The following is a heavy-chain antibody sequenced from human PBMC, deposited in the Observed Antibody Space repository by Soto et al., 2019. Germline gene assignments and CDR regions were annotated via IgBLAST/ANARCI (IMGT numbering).Heavy chain of an antibody. V-gene: IGHV3-23*04. CDR1: GFSFSNYA. CDR3: AKGRGVFDP. Sequence: EVQLVESGGGLVQPGGSLRLSCAASGFSFSNYAMSWVRQAPGRGLELVSTITDSGGGTYYADSVKGRLTISRDNYKNMLYLQMNSLRAEDTAVYYCAKGRGVFDPWGQGTLVTVSS. J-gene: IGHJ5*02. CDR2: ITDSGGGT. D-gene: IGHD3-10*01.